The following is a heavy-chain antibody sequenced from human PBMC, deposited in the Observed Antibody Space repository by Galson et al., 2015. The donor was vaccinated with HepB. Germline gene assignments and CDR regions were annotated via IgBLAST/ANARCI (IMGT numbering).Heavy chain of an antibody. CDR2: ISGYKSYT. Sequence: SCKASGYTFSTYGIAWVRQAPGQGLEWMGWISGYKSYTKYAQKFQGRVTMTTDTSTSTAYMELRSLRSDDTAVYYCATFPYSYDSGSYPYYCDYWGQGTLVTVSS. J-gene: IGHJ4*02. D-gene: IGHD3-10*01. V-gene: IGHV1-18*04. CDR1: GYTFSTYG. CDR3: ATFPYSYDSGSYPYYCDY.